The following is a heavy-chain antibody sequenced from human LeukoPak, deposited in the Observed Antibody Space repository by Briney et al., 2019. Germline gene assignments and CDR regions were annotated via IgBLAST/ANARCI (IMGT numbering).Heavy chain of an antibody. CDR1: GFSFSTYA. CDR3: AKGQPWGLFDS. CDR2: ISGSGGST. Sequence: GGSLRLSCAASGFSFSTYAMSWVRQAPGKGLEWVSLISGSGGSTYYADSVKGRFTISRDNSKNTLYLQMNSLRAEDTAVYFCAKGQPWGLFDSWGQGTLVTVSS. D-gene: IGHD7-27*01. J-gene: IGHJ4*02. V-gene: IGHV3-23*01.